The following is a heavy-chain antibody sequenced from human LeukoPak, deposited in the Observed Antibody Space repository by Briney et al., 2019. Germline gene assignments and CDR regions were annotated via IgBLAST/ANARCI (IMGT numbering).Heavy chain of an antibody. J-gene: IGHJ4*02. V-gene: IGHV3-23*01. CDR1: GFPFRSYA. D-gene: IGHD6-13*01. Sequence: PGGSLRLSCAASGFPFRSYAMSWVRQAPGKGLEWVSAIVGDGGSTYYADSVKGRFTISRDNSNNTLYLQMNNLRAEDTAVYYCAKTHRSSWHPLHFWGQGTLVTASS. CDR2: IVGDGGST. CDR3: AKTHRSSWHPLHF.